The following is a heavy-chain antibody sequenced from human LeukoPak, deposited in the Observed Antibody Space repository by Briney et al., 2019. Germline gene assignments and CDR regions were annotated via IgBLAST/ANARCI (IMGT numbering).Heavy chain of an antibody. CDR1: GGSFSGYY. CDR3: ARGGRFLASRIGSWFDP. J-gene: IGHJ5*02. V-gene: IGHV4-34*01. D-gene: IGHD3-3*01. Sequence: SSETLSLTCAVYGGSFSGYYWSWIRHPPGKGMEWIGEINHSGSTNYNPSLKSRVTISVDTSKNQFSLKLSSVTAADTAVYYCARGGRFLASRIGSWFDPWGQGTLVTVSS. CDR2: INHSGST.